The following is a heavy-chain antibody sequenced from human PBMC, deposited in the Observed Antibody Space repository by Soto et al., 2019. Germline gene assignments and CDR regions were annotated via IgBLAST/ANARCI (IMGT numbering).Heavy chain of an antibody. Sequence: KVSCKSSGYTFTSYGISWVRQAPGQGLEWMGWISAYNGNTNYAQKLQGRVTMTTDTSTSTAYMELRSLRSDDTAVYYCARVIRSGWYFDYWGQGTLVTVSS. D-gene: IGHD6-19*01. CDR3: ARVIRSGWYFDY. CDR1: GYTFTSYG. V-gene: IGHV1-18*01. CDR2: ISAYNGNT. J-gene: IGHJ4*02.